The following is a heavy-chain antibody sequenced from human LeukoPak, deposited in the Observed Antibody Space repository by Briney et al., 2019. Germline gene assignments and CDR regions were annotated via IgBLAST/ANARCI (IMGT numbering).Heavy chain of an antibody. V-gene: IGHV3-7*01. CDR1: GFTFSSFW. Sequence: GSLRLSSAASGFTFSSFWMTWVRQAPGKGLEWVANIERDGSKKTYVDSVKGRFTVSRDNAKNSLYLQMSSLRAEDTAVYYCATAPAAADSCWGQGTLVAVSS. J-gene: IGHJ4*02. CDR3: ATAPAAADSC. CDR2: IERDGSKK. D-gene: IGHD6-13*01.